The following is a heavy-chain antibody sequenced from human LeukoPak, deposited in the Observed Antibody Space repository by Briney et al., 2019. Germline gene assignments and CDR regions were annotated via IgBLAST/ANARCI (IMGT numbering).Heavy chain of an antibody. Sequence: GGSLRLSCAASGFTFSSYEMNWVRQAPGKGLEWVSYISSSGNTTYNADSVKGRFSITRDNAKNSLYLQMNSLRAEDTAVYYCARERRPDLGFDYWGQGTLVTVSS. D-gene: IGHD1-14*01. CDR3: ARERRPDLGFDY. J-gene: IGHJ4*02. CDR2: ISSSGNTT. V-gene: IGHV3-48*03. CDR1: GFTFSSYE.